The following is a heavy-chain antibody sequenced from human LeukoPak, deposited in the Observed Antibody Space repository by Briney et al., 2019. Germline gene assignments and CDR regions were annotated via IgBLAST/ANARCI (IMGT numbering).Heavy chain of an antibody. CDR3: ARDTGIAVAGSNY. Sequence: PVGSLRLSCAASGFTVSSNYMSWVRQAPGKGLEWVSVIYSGGSTYYADPVKGRFTISRDNSKNTLYLQMNSLRAEDTAVYYCARDTGIAVAGSNYWGQGTLVTVSS. D-gene: IGHD6-19*01. J-gene: IGHJ4*02. V-gene: IGHV3-53*01. CDR1: GFTVSSNY. CDR2: IYSGGST.